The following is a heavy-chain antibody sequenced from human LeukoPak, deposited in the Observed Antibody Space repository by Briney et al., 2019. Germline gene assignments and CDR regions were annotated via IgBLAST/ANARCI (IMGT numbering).Heavy chain of an antibody. CDR3: ARAAAGGDDPFDV. CDR2: MNPNNDNA. CDR1: GYTFKNYD. V-gene: IGHV1-8*01. D-gene: IGHD6-25*01. Sequence: ASVKVSCKASGYTFKNYDINWVRQAPGQGLEWMAWMNPNNDNAGPAQKFQGGVTMARDTSINTAYMELSSLRSDDTGVYYCARAAAGGDDPFDVWGQGSLIIVSS. J-gene: IGHJ3*01.